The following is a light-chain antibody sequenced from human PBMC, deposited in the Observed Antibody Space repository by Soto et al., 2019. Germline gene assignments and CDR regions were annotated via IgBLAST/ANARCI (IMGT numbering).Light chain of an antibody. CDR2: DAS. CDR3: QQRSNWPPFT. J-gene: IGKJ3*01. CDR1: QSVSSY. Sequence: EIVFTPSPATLSLSPGERTTLSCRARQSVSSYEAWYQQKPGQAPRLLIYDASNRATGIPARFSGSGSGTDFTLTISSLEPEDFAVYYCQQRSNWPPFTFGPGTKVDIK. V-gene: IGKV3-11*01.